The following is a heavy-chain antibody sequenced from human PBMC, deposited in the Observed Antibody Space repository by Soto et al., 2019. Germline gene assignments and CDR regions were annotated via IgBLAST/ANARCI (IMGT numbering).Heavy chain of an antibody. CDR3: AREEWFGQTPYDS. Sequence: QVQLVQSGAEVKKSGASVKVSCKASGFTLNEFGVSWVRQAPGQGLEWMGWISGHDGNTNFAQKYEGRVTMTIDSSTSTAYMELRNLRSDDTAMYYCAREEWFGQTPYDSWCQGNLVTVPS. D-gene: IGHD3-10*01. CDR1: GFTLNEFG. J-gene: IGHJ4*02. CDR2: ISGHDGNT. V-gene: IGHV1-18*01.